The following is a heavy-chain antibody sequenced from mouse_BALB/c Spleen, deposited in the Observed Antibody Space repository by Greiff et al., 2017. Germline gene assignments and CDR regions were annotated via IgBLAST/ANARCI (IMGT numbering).Heavy chain of an antibody. V-gene: IGHV1-15*01. CDR1: GYTFTDYE. J-gene: IGHJ2*01. CDR3: TRGVRRRYYFDY. Sequence: QVQLKQSGAELVRPGASVTLSCKASGYTFTDYEMHWVKQTPVHGLEWIGAIDPETGGTAYNQKFKGKATLTADKSSSTAYMELRSLTSEDSAVYYCTRGVRRRYYFDYWGQGTTLTVSS. D-gene: IGHD2-14*01. CDR2: IDPETGGT.